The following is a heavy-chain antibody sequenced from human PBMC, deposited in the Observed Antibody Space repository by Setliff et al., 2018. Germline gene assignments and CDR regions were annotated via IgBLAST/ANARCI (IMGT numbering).Heavy chain of an antibody. Sequence: TLSLTCTVSGGSLSADYYWSWIRQPAGKGLEWIGHVHPDGSTNYNPSLYSRLIISVDTSKNQFPLKLTSVTAADTAVYYCVRALLWSGEGRFDPWGLGILVTVSS. V-gene: IGHV4-61*09. CDR1: GGSLSADYY. J-gene: IGHJ5*02. CDR2: VHPDGST. D-gene: IGHD2-8*02. CDR3: VRALLWSGEGRFDP.